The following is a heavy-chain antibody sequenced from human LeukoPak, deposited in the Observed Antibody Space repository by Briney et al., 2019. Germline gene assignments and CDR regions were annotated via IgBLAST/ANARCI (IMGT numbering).Heavy chain of an antibody. CDR3: ARQGPYSSGWYLGHNWFDP. V-gene: IGHV4-34*01. J-gene: IGHJ5*02. CDR1: GGSFSGYY. Sequence: PSETLSLTCAVYGGSFSGYYWSWIRQPPGKGLEWIGEINHSGSTNYNPSLKSRVTISVDTSKNQFSLKLSSVTAADTAVYYCARQGPYSSGWYLGHNWFDPWGQGTLVTVSS. D-gene: IGHD6-19*01. CDR2: INHSGST.